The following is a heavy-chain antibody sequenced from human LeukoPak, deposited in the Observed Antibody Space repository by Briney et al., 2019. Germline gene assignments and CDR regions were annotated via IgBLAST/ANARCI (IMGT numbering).Heavy chain of an antibody. CDR2: IGNNGGGI. J-gene: IGHJ4*02. CDR3: AIDPNWGTHS. CDR1: GFAFSTYT. D-gene: IGHD7-27*01. V-gene: IGHV3-23*01. Sequence: GGSLRLSCAASGFAFSTYTMYWVRHPPGKRLEWVSIIGNNGGGIHYADSVRGRFTISRDNSKNALYLQMNSLRVEDTAVYYCAIDPNWGTHSWGQGVLVTVSS.